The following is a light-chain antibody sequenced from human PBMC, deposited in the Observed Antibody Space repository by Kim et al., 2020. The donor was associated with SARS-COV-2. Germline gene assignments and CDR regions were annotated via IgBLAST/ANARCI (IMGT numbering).Light chain of an antibody. CDR2: DAS. CDR1: EDIAND. V-gene: IGKV1-33*01. Sequence: DIQMTQSPSSLSASVGVRVAITCQASEDIANDLNWYQQKPGKAPKLLIYDASNLEKGVPSRFSGSGSGTRFTFIINSLQPEDVATYYCQQYDDLPITFGQGTRLEIK. J-gene: IGKJ5*01. CDR3: QQYDDLPIT.